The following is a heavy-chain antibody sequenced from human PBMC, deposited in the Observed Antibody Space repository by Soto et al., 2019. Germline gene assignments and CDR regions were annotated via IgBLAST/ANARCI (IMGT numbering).Heavy chain of an antibody. CDR3: ARGYSSGPDS. Sequence: GGSLRLSCAASGFTFSSYSMNWVRQAPGKGLVWVSRISTDGSVTTYADSVKGRFTISRANARNTLYLHLSSLRPEDTALYYCARGYSSGPDSWGQGTLVTVSS. V-gene: IGHV3-74*01. CDR1: GFTFSSYS. J-gene: IGHJ4*02. CDR2: ISTDGSVT. D-gene: IGHD6-19*01.